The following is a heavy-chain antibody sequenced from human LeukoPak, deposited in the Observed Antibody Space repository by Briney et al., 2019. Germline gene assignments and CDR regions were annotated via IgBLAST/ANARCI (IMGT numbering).Heavy chain of an antibody. V-gene: IGHV1-2*02. Sequence: ASVKVSCKASGYTFTGYYMHWVRQAPGQGLEWMGWINPNSGGTNYAQKFQGRVTMTRDTSISTAYMELSRLRSDDTAVYYCARADSSSFPYYYYYYMDVWGKGTTVTVSS. D-gene: IGHD6-6*01. CDR3: ARADSSSFPYYYYYYMDV. CDR2: INPNSGGT. CDR1: GYTFTGYY. J-gene: IGHJ6*03.